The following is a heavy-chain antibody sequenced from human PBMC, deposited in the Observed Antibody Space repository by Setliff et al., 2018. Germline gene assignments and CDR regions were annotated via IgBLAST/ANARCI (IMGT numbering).Heavy chain of an antibody. Sequence: ASVKVSCKASGYTFSNYGISWVRQAPGQGLEWVGWINDYNGNTIYAQKFQGRVTMTRDTSTSTAYVELRSLRSDDTAVYFCARVTYCGGDCYSFDYWGQGTLVTVSS. CDR1: GYTFSNYG. J-gene: IGHJ4*02. D-gene: IGHD2-21*01. CDR2: INDYNGNT. CDR3: ARVTYCGGDCYSFDY. V-gene: IGHV1-18*01.